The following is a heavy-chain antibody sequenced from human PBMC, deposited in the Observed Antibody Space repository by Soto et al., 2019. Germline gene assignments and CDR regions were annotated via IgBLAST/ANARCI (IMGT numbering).Heavy chain of an antibody. J-gene: IGHJ3*02. D-gene: IGHD3-22*01. CDR1: GGSISSSSYY. CDR2: IYYSGST. CDR3: ARQTSYYDSSGHYLGAFDI. Sequence: QLQLQESGPGLVKPSETLSLTCTDSGGSISSSSYYWGWIRQPPGKGLEWIGSIYYSGSTYYNPSLKSRVTISVDTSKNQFSLKMSSVTAADTAVYYCARQTSYYDSSGHYLGAFDIWVQGTMVTVSS. V-gene: IGHV4-39*01.